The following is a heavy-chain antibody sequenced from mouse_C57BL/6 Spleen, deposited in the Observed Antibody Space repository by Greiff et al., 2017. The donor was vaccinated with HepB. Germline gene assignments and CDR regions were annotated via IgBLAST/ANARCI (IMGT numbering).Heavy chain of an antibody. CDR1: GYTFTSYG. D-gene: IGHD1-1*01. V-gene: IGHV1-81*01. CDR2: IYPRSGNT. Sequence: VKLMESGAELARPGASVKLSCKASGYTFTSYGISWVKQRTGQGLEWIGEIYPRSGNTYYNEKFKGKATLTAEKSSSTAYMELRSLTSEDSAVYFCARGEVITTVVAIDYWGQGTTLTVSS. J-gene: IGHJ2*01. CDR3: ARGEVITTVVAIDY.